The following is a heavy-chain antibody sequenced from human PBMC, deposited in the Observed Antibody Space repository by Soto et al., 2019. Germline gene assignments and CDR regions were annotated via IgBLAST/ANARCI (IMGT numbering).Heavy chain of an antibody. D-gene: IGHD3-22*01. CDR2: IYYSGNT. CDR1: GGSISSGDYY. Sequence: QVQLQESGPGLVKPSQTLSLICTVSGGSISSGDYYWSWIRQHPGKGLEWIGYIYYSGNTYYTPSLKSRVTISVDTSKNQCSLKLSSVTGADTAVYYCARVSYDNSGYYHVAFDYWGQGTLVTVSS. V-gene: IGHV4-31*03. J-gene: IGHJ4*02. CDR3: ARVSYDNSGYYHVAFDY.